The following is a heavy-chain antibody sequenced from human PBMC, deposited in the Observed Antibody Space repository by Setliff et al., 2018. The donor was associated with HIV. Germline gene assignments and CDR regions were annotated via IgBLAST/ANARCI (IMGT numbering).Heavy chain of an antibody. V-gene: IGHV4-38-2*01. CDR1: GYSISSGYY. J-gene: IGHJ4*02. D-gene: IGHD3-22*01. CDR2: IYYSGDT. CDR3: ARAPYYDYRGLAVYYFDY. Sequence: KPSETLSLTCAVSGYSISSGYYWGWIRQPPGQGLEWIGTIYYSGDTFYNTSLKTRITISVDTSKNHLSLKVSSLTAADTAVYYCARAPYYDYRGLAVYYFDYWGQGTLVTVS.